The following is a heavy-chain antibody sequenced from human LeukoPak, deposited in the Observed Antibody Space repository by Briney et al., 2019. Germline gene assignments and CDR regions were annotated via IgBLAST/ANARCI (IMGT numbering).Heavy chain of an antibody. D-gene: IGHD3-10*01. Sequence: SVKVSCKASGGTFSSYAISWVRQAPGQGLEWMGRIIPILGIANYVQKFQGRVTITADKSTSTAYMELSSLRSEDTAVYYCARITDGSLDYWGQGTLVTVSS. CDR1: GGTFSSYA. J-gene: IGHJ4*02. CDR3: ARITDGSLDY. CDR2: IIPILGIA. V-gene: IGHV1-69*04.